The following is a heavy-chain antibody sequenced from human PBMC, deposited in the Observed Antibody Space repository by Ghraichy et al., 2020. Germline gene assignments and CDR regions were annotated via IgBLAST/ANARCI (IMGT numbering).Heavy chain of an antibody. J-gene: IGHJ6*02. CDR1: GGSISSYH. D-gene: IGHD3-3*01. CDR2: IYYSGST. CDR3: ARLGFWSGYRVYGMDV. Sequence: SQTLSLTCTVSGGSISSYHWSWIRQPPGKGLEWIGYIYYSGSTNYNPSLKSRVTISVDTSKNQFSLKLSSVTAADTAVYYCARLGFWSGYRVYGMDVWGQGTTVTVSS. V-gene: IGHV4-59*08.